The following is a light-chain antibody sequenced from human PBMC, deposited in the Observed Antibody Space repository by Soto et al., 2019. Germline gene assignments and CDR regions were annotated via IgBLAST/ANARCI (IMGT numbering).Light chain of an antibody. Sequence: AIQMTQSPSSLSASVGDRVTITCRASQGIRHYLGWYQQKPGKAPKLLIYAASSLQSGVPSRFSGSGSGTEFTLTISSLQPEDFATYYCLQDYNYPLSFGGGINVEIK. CDR3: LQDYNYPLS. V-gene: IGKV1-6*01. J-gene: IGKJ4*01. CDR1: QGIRHY. CDR2: AAS.